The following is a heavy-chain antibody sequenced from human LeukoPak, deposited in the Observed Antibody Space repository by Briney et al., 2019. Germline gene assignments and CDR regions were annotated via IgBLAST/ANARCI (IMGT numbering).Heavy chain of an antibody. CDR3: ARGDIVVVPAAPGYYGMDV. CDR2: IYYSGST. CDR1: GGSISSYY. D-gene: IGHD2-2*01. Sequence: SETLSLTCTVSGGSISSYYWSWSRQPPGKGLEWIGYIYYSGSTNYNPSLKSRVTISVDTSKNQFSLKLSSVTAADTAVYYCARGDIVVVPAAPGYYGMDVWGQGTTVTVSS. V-gene: IGHV4-59*01. J-gene: IGHJ6*02.